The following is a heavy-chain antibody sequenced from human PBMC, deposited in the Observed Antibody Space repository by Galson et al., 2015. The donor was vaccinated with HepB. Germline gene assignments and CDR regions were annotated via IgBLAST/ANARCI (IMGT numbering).Heavy chain of an antibody. D-gene: IGHD7-27*01. Sequence: AISGDSVSSNGAAWNWIRQSPSRGLEWLGRTYYRSKWYYGYAVSVKSRITINPDTSKNQFSLHLNSVTPEDTAVYYCARSAGDLDYWGQGILVTVSS. CDR1: GDSVSSNGAA. J-gene: IGHJ4*02. CDR2: TYYRSKWYY. V-gene: IGHV6-1*01. CDR3: ARSAGDLDY.